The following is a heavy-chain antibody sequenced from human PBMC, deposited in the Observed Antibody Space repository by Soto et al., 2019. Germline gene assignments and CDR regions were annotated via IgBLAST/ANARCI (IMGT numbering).Heavy chain of an antibody. V-gene: IGHV3-23*01. CDR3: AKSSGYYDSRARFDY. J-gene: IGHJ4*02. CDR2: ISGDGYST. Sequence: EVQLLESGGGLVQPGGSLRLSCEASGFSFNSFAMSWVRQAPGKGLEWVSAISGDGYSTYYADSVKGRFTVSRDNSNNTHYLQMDSLRAEDTAVYYCAKSSGYYDSRARFDYWGQGSLVTVSS. D-gene: IGHD3-22*01. CDR1: GFSFNSFA.